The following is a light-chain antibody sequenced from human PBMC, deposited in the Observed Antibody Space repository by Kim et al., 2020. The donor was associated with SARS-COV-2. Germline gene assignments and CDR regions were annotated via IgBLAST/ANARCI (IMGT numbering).Light chain of an antibody. CDR3: GTWDSDLLLGG. J-gene: IGLJ2*01. CDR2: DNN. CDR1: NFNIGDYY. V-gene: IGLV1-51*01. Sequence: QSVLTQPPSVSVAPGQTVTISCSGSNFNIGDYYVSWYQQLPRTAPKLLIYDNNKRPSGIPDRFSGSKSGTSATLAITGLQTGDEADYYCGTWDSDLLLGGFGGGTQLTVL.